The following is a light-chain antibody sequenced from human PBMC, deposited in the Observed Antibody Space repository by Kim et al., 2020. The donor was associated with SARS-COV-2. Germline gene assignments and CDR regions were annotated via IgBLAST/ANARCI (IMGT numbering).Light chain of an antibody. V-gene: IGLV3-1*01. CDR2: QHT. J-gene: IGLJ3*02. Sequence: SPGQTASITCSGTELGDKYAYWYQQKPGQSPVLVIYQHTRRHSGISQRFSGSSSGNTATMTISPAQTMDEADYYCQAWDSSTAVFGGGTQLTVL. CDR3: QAWDSSTAV. CDR1: ELGDKY.